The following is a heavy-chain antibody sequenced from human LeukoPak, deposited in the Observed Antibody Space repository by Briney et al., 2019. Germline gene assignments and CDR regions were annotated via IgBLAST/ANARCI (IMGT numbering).Heavy chain of an antibody. CDR3: AKVRGHSSSWYDESWFDP. Sequence: PGGSLRLSCAASGFTFSSYAMSWVRQAPGKGLEWVSAISGSGGSTYYADSVKGRFTISRDNSKNTLYLQMNSLRAEDTAVYYCAKVRGHSSSWYDESWFDPWGQGTLVPVSS. D-gene: IGHD6-13*01. V-gene: IGHV3-23*01. J-gene: IGHJ5*02. CDR1: GFTFSSYA. CDR2: ISGSGGST.